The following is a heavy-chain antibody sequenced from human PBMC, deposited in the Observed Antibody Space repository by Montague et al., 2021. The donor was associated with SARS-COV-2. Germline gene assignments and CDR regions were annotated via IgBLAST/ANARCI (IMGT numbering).Heavy chain of an antibody. CDR1: RPSVSRGTQD. CDR2: IYTGGGT. D-gene: IGHD1-1*01. V-gene: IGHV4-61*10. CDR3: ARVGGGTTRYFDN. Sequence: SETLSLTCAVSRPSVSRGTQDRSGIAHAGSQGLLGIRIIYTGGGTKYNPSLNSRVTILVDTSKNQFSLNLRSVTAADTAVYYCARVGGGTTRYFDNWGQGTLVTVSS. J-gene: IGHJ4*02.